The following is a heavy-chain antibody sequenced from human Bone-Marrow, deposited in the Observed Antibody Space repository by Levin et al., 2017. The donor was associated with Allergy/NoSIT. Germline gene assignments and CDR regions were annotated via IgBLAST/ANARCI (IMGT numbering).Heavy chain of an antibody. CDR1: GDSINNTHHY. J-gene: IGHJ5*01. CDR2: MFVGGAA. V-gene: IGHV4-61*02. D-gene: IGHD2-21*02. CDR3: ARDVTFNSSHVGWFDS. Sequence: SETLSLTCTVSGDSINNTHHYWSWIRQPAGKGLEWIGRMFVGGAATYKRSLRSRITISIDTSKNQFSLKLPSVTAADTAVYYCARDVTFNSSHVGWFDSWGQGTLVTVSS.